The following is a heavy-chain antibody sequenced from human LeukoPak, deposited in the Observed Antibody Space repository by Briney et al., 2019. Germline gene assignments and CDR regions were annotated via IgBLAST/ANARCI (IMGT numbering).Heavy chain of an antibody. J-gene: IGHJ4*02. V-gene: IGHV3-74*01. CDR1: AFTFSNYW. CDR3: ARSDSFDY. Sequence: PGGSLRLSCAASAFTFSNYWMHWVRQAPGKGLVWVSRINSDGSGTYYAEFVKGRFTISRDNAKNTLYLQINSLRAEDTAVYYCARSDSFDYWGQGTLVTVSS. CDR2: INSDGSGT.